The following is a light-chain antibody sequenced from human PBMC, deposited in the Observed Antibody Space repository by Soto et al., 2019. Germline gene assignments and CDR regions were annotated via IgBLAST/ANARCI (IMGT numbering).Light chain of an antibody. CDR3: SSYTSSSTLAI. CDR2: EVS. Sequence: QSALTQPASVSGSPGQSITISCTGTSSDVGGYNYVSWYQQQPGKAPKPMIYEVSNRPSGVSKRFSGSKSGNTASLTISGLQAEDEADYYCSSYTSSSTLAIFGGGTKLTVL. CDR1: SSDVGGYNY. J-gene: IGLJ2*01. V-gene: IGLV2-14*01.